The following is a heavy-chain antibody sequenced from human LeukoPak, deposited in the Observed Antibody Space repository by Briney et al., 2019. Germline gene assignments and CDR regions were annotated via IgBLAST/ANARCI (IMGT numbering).Heavy chain of an antibody. CDR2: INHSGST. Sequence: SETLSLTCAVYGGSFSGYYWSWIRQPPGKGLEWIGEINHSGSTNYNPSLKSRVTISVDTSKNQFSLKLSSVTAADTAVYYCARENRGDYFDYWGQGTLATVSS. CDR3: ARENRGDYFDY. V-gene: IGHV4-34*01. J-gene: IGHJ4*02. D-gene: IGHD2/OR15-2a*01. CDR1: GGSFSGYY.